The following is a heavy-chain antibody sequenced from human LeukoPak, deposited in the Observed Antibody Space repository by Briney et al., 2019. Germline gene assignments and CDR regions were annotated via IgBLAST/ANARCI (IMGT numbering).Heavy chain of an antibody. CDR3: AKTDAGPYFDY. J-gene: IGHJ4*02. CDR2: ISSSGSTI. Sequence: GGSLRLSCAASGFTFSDYYMSWIRQAPGKGLEWVSYISSSGSTIYYADSVKGRFTISRDNSKNTLYLQMNSLRAEDTAVYYCAKTDAGPYFDYWGQGTLVTVSS. D-gene: IGHD1-14*01. V-gene: IGHV3-11*01. CDR1: GFTFSDYY.